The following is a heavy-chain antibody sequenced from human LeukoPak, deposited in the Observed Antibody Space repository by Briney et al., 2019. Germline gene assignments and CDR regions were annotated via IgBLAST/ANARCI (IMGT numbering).Heavy chain of an antibody. D-gene: IGHD3-22*01. J-gene: IGHJ4*02. CDR1: VGSITSSSYY. CDR3: AREGSITMIVVPIAGYFDY. Sequence: SETLSLTCTVSVGSITSSSYYWGWFRQPPGKGREGLGGINYRGNTYYDPSLKSRVTISVDTSKNQFSLKLSSVTAADTAVYYCAREGSITMIVVPIAGYFDYWGQGTLVTASS. CDR2: INYRGNT. V-gene: IGHV4-39*07.